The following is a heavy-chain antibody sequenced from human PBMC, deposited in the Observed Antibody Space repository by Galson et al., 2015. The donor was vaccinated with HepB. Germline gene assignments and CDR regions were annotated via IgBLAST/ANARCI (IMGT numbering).Heavy chain of an antibody. J-gene: IGHJ4*02. V-gene: IGHV3-21*01. CDR3: ARDGYNYPQPLTD. CDR1: GFTFSSYS. D-gene: IGHD5-24*01. CDR2: VTSSSSYI. Sequence: SLRLSCAASGFTFSSYSMNWVRQAPGKGLEWVSSVTSSSSYIYYADSVRGRFTISRDNAKNSLYLQMNSLRAEDTAVYYCARDGYNYPQPLTDWGRGTLVTVSS.